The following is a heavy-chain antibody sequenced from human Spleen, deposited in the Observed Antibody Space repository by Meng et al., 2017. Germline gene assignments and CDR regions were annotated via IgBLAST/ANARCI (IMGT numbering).Heavy chain of an antibody. CDR3: AKDRIRSSGVSCADY. J-gene: IGHJ4*02. CDR1: GFTFSSYG. D-gene: IGHD2-15*01. CDR2: IWYDGSKK. V-gene: IGHV3-33*06. Sequence: GESLKISCAASGFTFSSYGMHWVRQAPGKGLEWVAVIWYDGSKKYYADSVKGRFTISRDNSKNTLYLQMNSLRAEDTAVYYCAKDRIRSSGVSCADYWGQGTLVTVSS.